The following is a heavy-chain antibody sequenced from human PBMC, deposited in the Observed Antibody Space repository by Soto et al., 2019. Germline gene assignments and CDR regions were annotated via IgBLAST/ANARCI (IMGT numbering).Heavy chain of an antibody. J-gene: IGHJ4*01. Sequence: KPSETLSFTCTVSGGSISSGGYYWSWIRQHPGKGLEWIGYIYYSGSTYYNPSLKSRVTISVDTSKNQFSLKLSSVTAADTAVYYCAGLYSSSSGYFDYWGHGTLVTVSS. CDR1: GGSISSGGYY. V-gene: IGHV4-31*03. D-gene: IGHD6-6*01. CDR2: IYYSGST. CDR3: AGLYSSSSGYFDY.